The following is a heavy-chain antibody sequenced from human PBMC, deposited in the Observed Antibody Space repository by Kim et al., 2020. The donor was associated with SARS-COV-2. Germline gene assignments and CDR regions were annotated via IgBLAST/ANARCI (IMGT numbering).Heavy chain of an antibody. V-gene: IGHV5-51*01. D-gene: IGHD6-25*01. CDR2: IYAGDSDN. Sequence: GESLKISCKGSGYTFTSYWIGWVRQMSGKGLEWMGIIYAGDSDNRYSPSFQGQVTISADKSLTTAYLQWSSLKAADTAIYYWARHTGAGGYHGALDSWGQGTLVTVAS. CDR3: ARHTGAGGYHGALDS. CDR1: GYTFTSYW. J-gene: IGHJ3*02.